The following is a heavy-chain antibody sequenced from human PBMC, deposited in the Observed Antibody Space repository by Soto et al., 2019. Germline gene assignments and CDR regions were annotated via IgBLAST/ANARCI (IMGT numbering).Heavy chain of an antibody. CDR2: IIPIFGTA. D-gene: IGHD3-10*01. CDR3: ARGITMVRGVDYYYYGMDV. Sequence: GASVKVSCKASGGTFSSYAISWVRQAPGQGLEWMGGIIPIFGTANYAQKFQGRVTITADESTSTAYMELSSLRSEDTAVYYCARGITMVRGVDYYYYGMDVWGQGTTVTVSS. V-gene: IGHV1-69*13. J-gene: IGHJ6*02. CDR1: GGTFSSYA.